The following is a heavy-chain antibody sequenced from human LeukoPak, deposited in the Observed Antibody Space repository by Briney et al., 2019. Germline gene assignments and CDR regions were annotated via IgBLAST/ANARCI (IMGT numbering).Heavy chain of an antibody. J-gene: IGHJ4*02. CDR2: INTDGSRI. CDR1: GFTFSNYW. CDR3: AKEGLDYYDSSGYLTGPLDY. Sequence: GGSLRLSCAASGFTFSNYWMHWVRQAPGKGLVWVSRINTDGSRITYADSVKGRFTISRDNAKNSLYLQMNSLRAEDMALYYCAKEGLDYYDSSGYLTGPLDYWGQGTLVTVSS. D-gene: IGHD3-22*01. V-gene: IGHV3-74*01.